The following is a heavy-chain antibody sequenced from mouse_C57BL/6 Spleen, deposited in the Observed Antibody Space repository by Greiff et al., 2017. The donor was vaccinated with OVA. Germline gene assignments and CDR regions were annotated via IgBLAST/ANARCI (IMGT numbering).Heavy chain of an antibody. CDR2: INPGSGGT. Sequence: QVQLKESGAELVRPGTSVKVSCKASGYAFTNYLIEWVKQRPGQGLEWIGVINPGSGGTNYNEKFKGKATLTADKSSSTAYMQLSSLTSEDSAVYFCAGDYGSSPWFAYWGQGTLVTVSA. CDR1: GYAFTNYL. J-gene: IGHJ3*01. CDR3: AGDYGSSPWFAY. D-gene: IGHD1-1*01. V-gene: IGHV1-54*01.